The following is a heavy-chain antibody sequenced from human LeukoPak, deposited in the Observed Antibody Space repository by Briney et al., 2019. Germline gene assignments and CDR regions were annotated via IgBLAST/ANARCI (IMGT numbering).Heavy chain of an antibody. Sequence: GGSLRLSCAASGFTFSSYAMHWVRQAPGKGLEWVAVISYDGSNKYYADSVKGRFTISRDNSKNTLYLQMNSLRAEDTAVYYCARDRVRGVILSAFDIWGQGTMVTVSS. D-gene: IGHD3-10*01. CDR1: GFTFSSYA. J-gene: IGHJ3*02. CDR3: ARDRVRGVILSAFDI. V-gene: IGHV3-30-3*01. CDR2: ISYDGSNK.